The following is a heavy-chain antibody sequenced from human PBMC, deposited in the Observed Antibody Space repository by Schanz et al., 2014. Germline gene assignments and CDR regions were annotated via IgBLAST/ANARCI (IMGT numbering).Heavy chain of an antibody. CDR1: GFTFSSYN. V-gene: IGHV3-21*06. Sequence: VQLVESGGGLVRPGDSLRLSCAASGFTFSSYNINWVRQAPGKGLEYISSISPSSSYIYYADSVKGRFTISRDNAKSSLFLQMNSLRAEDTAVYYCVREVGAAAGLAWGLDYWGRGTLVTVSS. CDR2: ISPSSSYI. J-gene: IGHJ4*02. CDR3: VREVGAAAGLAWGLDY. D-gene: IGHD6-13*01.